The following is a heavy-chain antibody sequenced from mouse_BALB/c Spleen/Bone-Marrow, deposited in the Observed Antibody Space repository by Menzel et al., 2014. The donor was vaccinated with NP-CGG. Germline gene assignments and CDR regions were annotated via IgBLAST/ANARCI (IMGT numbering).Heavy chain of an antibody. CDR3: ARYRLGTYFDY. CDR1: GFNIKDTY. V-gene: IGHV14-3*02. D-gene: IGHD2-14*01. J-gene: IGHJ2*01. CDR2: IDPANGNT. Sequence: EVKLVESGAELVKPGASVKLSCTASGFNIKDTYMHWVKQRPEQGLGWIGGIDPANGNTKYDPKFQGKATITADTSSNTAYLQLSSLTSEDTAVYYCARYRLGTYFDYWGQGTTLTVSS.